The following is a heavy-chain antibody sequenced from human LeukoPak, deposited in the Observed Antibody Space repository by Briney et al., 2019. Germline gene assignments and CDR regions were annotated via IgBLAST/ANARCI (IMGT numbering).Heavy chain of an antibody. Sequence: ASVKVSCKASGGTFSSYAISWVRQAPGQGLEWMGGIIPIFGTANYAQKFQGRVTITADESTSTAYMELSSLRSEDTAVYYCASNRDSSGYYFFDHWGQGTLVTVSS. CDR1: GGTFSSYA. V-gene: IGHV1-69*01. CDR3: ASNRDSSGYYFFDH. D-gene: IGHD3-22*01. J-gene: IGHJ4*02. CDR2: IIPIFGTA.